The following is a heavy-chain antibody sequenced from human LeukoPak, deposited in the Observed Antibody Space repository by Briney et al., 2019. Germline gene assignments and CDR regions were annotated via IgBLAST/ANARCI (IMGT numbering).Heavy chain of an antibody. CDR1: GGTFSSYA. V-gene: IGHV1-69*05. CDR2: IIPIFGTA. CDR3: ARFGAHMDV. D-gene: IGHD3-3*01. J-gene: IGHJ6*03. Sequence: ASVKVSCKASGGTFSSYAISWVRQAPGQGLELEGGIIPIFGTANYAQKFQGRVTITTDESTSTAYMVLSSLRSEDTAVYYCARFGAHMDVWGKGTTVTVSS.